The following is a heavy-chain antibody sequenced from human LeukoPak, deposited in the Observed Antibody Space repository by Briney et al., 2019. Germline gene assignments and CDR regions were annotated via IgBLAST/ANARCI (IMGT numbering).Heavy chain of an antibody. Sequence: SETLSLTFTVSGGSISSGSYYWSWIRQAAGKGPEWIGRIYTTGTADYNPSLKGRVFLSVDTSKNQFSLKVTSVTAADTAVYYCARDHSSSSWMDSFEIWGPGTKVTVSS. D-gene: IGHD6-6*01. V-gene: IGHV4-61*02. J-gene: IGHJ3*02. CDR3: ARDHSSSSWMDSFEI. CDR2: IYTTGTA. CDR1: GGSISSGSYY.